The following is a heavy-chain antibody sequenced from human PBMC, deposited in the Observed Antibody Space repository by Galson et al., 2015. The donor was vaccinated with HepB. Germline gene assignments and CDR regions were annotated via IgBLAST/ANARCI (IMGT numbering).Heavy chain of an antibody. CDR2: IYYSGST. CDR1: GGSISSSSYY. J-gene: IGHJ4*02. D-gene: IGHD6-19*01. CDR3: ARDRGLALPYYFDY. Sequence: QVQLQESGPGLVKPSETLSLTCTVSGGSISSSSYYWGWIRQPPGKGLEWIGSIYYSGSTYYNPSLKSRVTISVDTSKNQFSRKLSSVTAADTAVYYCARDRGLALPYYFDYWGQGTLVTVSS. V-gene: IGHV4-39*07.